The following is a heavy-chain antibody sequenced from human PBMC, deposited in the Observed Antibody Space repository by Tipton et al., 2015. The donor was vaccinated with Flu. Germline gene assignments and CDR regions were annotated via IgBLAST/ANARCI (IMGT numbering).Heavy chain of an antibody. D-gene: IGHD6-19*01. CDR2: IYYSGST. CDR3: ARDPRPQWLVPPHDAFDI. Sequence: TLSLTCTVSGGSISSSSYYWGWIRQPPGKGLEWIGSIYYSGSTYHNPSLKSRVTISVDTSKNQFSLKLSSVTAADTAVYYCARDPRPQWLVPPHDAFDIWGQGTMVTVSS. V-gene: IGHV4-39*07. CDR1: GGSISSSSYY. J-gene: IGHJ3*02.